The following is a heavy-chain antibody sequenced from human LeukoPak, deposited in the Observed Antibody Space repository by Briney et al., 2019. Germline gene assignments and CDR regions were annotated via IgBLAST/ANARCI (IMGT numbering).Heavy chain of an antibody. CDR3: ARRRTGDYFDN. CDR2: IDWDDDK. V-gene: IGHV2-70*11. CDR1: GFSLTTTGMC. Sequence: SGPALVKPTQTLTLTCTFSGFSLTTTGMCVSWIRHPPGKALKWLARIDWDDDKYYSTSLKTRLTISKDTSKNQVVLTMTNMDPVDTATYYCARRRTGDYFDNWGQGTLVTVSS. D-gene: IGHD3/OR15-3a*01. J-gene: IGHJ4*02.